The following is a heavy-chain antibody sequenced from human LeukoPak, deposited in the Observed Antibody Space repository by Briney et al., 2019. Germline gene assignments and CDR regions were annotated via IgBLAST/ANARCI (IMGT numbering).Heavy chain of an antibody. Sequence: PSETLSLTCTVSGYSISSGYYWGWIRQPPGKGLEWIGSIYHSGSTYYNPSLKSRVTISVDTSKNQFSLKLSSVTVADTAVYYCARVGGGSGSYYFDYWGQGTLVTVSS. V-gene: IGHV4-38-2*02. J-gene: IGHJ4*02. D-gene: IGHD3-10*01. CDR3: ARVGGGSGSYYFDY. CDR1: GYSISSGYY. CDR2: IYHSGST.